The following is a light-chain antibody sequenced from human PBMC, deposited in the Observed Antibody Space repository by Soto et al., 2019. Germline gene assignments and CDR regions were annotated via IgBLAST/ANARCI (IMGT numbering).Light chain of an antibody. CDR2: GAS. V-gene: IGKV3-20*01. CDR3: QQYGSSPFT. J-gene: IGKJ3*01. Sequence: EIVLTQSPATLSLSPGDRATLSCRASQSVSSSYLAWYQQKPGQAPRLLIYGASSRATGIPDRFSGSWSGTDCTLTISRLEPEDVAVYYCQQYGSSPFTLGPGTKVDIK. CDR1: QSVSSSY.